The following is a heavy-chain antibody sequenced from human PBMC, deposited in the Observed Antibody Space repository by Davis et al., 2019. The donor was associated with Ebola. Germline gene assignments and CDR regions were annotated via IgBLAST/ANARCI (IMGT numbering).Heavy chain of an antibody. CDR1: GYTFITYG. V-gene: IGHV1-18*04. J-gene: IGHJ2*01. CDR2: ISAYNGNT. Sequence: ASVKVSCKTSGYTFITYGISWVRQAPGQGLEWMGWISAYNGNTNYEQKLQGRVTMTTDTSTSTAYMELRSLRSDDTAVYYCARSITMIVAGYFDLWGRGTLVTVSS. D-gene: IGHD3-22*01. CDR3: ARSITMIVAGYFDL.